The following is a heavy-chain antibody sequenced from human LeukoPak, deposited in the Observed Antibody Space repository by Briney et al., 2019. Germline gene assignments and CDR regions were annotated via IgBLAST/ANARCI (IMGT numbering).Heavy chain of an antibody. J-gene: IGHJ4*02. CDR3: ARFPTYYYDSSGYYGSN. D-gene: IGHD3-22*01. V-gene: IGHV4-39*07. Sequence: PSETLSLTCNVSGGSISSSSYYWGWVRQPPGTGLEWIGSIYYSGSTYYNPSLKSRVTISVDTSKDQFSLKLSSVTAADTAVYYCARFPTYYYDSSGYYGSNWGQGTLVTVSS. CDR2: IYYSGST. CDR1: GGSISSSSYY.